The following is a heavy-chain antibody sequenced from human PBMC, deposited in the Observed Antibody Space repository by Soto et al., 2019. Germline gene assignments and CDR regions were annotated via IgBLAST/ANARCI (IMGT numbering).Heavy chain of an antibody. J-gene: IGHJ4*02. Sequence: PGESLKISCKGSGYTFSSYRIAWVRPMPGKGLEWMGIIYPGDSDTRYNPSFQGQVTISADKSISTAYLQWSSLKASDTAMYYCARLHDYGDSWRGFVDYWGQGTLVTVSS. V-gene: IGHV5-51*01. D-gene: IGHD4-17*01. CDR3: ARLHDYGDSWRGFVDY. CDR1: GYTFSSYR. CDR2: IYPGDSDT.